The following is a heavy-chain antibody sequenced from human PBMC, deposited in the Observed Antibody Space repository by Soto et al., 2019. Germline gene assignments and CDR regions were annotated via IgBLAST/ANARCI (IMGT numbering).Heavy chain of an antibody. V-gene: IGHV1-8*01. CDR3: ASLPYSSSDYYYYMDV. J-gene: IGHJ6*03. CDR2: MNPNSGNT. CDR1: GYTFTSYD. D-gene: IGHD6-13*01. Sequence: QVQLVQSGAEVKKPGASVKVSCKASGYTFTSYDINWVRLATGQGLEWMGWMNPNSGNTGYAQKFQGRVTMTRNTSISTAYMELSSLRSEDTAVYYCASLPYSSSDYYYYMDVWGKGTTVTVSS.